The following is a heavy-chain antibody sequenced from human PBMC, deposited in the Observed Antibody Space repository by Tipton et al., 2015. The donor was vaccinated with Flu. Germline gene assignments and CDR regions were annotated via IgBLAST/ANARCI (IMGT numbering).Heavy chain of an antibody. V-gene: IGHV4-59*12. J-gene: IGHJ4*02. D-gene: IGHD2-2*01. Sequence: TLSLTCTVSGGSIGSYYWNWVRQPPGKGLEWMGYIYNSQYTKYNPSLKGRVTISMGTSKNQFSLHLESVTAADTAVYYCARDPSLGMPDYFDSWGQGTLVTVSS. CDR1: GGSIGSYY. CDR3: ARDPSLGMPDYFDS. CDR2: IYNSQYT.